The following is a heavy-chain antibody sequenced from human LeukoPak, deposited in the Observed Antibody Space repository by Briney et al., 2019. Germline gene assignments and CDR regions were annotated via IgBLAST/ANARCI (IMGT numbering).Heavy chain of an antibody. CDR3: VRHLTYFDY. Sequence: GGSLRLSCAASGFTFSSNWMSWVRQAPGKGLEWVANIKQDGSEKYYVDSVGCRFSISRDNAKNSLYLQMNSLRAEDTAVYYCVRHLTYFDYWGQGTLVTVSS. V-gene: IGHV3-7*01. D-gene: IGHD4/OR15-4a*01. CDR1: GFTFSSNW. J-gene: IGHJ4*02. CDR2: IKQDGSEK.